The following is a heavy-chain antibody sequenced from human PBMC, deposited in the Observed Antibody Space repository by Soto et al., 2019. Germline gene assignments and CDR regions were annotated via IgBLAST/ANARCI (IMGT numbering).Heavy chain of an antibody. CDR1: GYTFTIYA. J-gene: IGHJ5*02. CDR2: IIPIFGTA. Sequence: ASVKVSCKASGYTFTIYAISWVRQAPGQGLEWMGGIIPIFGTANYAQKFQGRVTITADESTSTAYMELSSLRSEDTAVYYCAVVVAATWNWFDPWGQGTLVTVSS. CDR3: AVVVAATWNWFDP. D-gene: IGHD2-15*01. V-gene: IGHV1-69*13.